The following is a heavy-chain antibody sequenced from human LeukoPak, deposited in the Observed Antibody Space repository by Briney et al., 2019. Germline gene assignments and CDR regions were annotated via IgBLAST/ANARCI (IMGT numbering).Heavy chain of an antibody. CDR3: ARDREVVTARWTDYFDY. J-gene: IGHJ4*02. D-gene: IGHD2-21*02. CDR2: INPSGGST. CDR1: GYTFTRYY. V-gene: IGHV1-46*01. Sequence: ASVKVSCKASGYTFTRYYMHWVRQAPGQGLEWMGIINPSGGSTSYAQKFQGRVTMTRDTSTSTVYMELSSLRSEDTAVYYCARDREVVTARWTDYFDYWGQGTLVTVSS.